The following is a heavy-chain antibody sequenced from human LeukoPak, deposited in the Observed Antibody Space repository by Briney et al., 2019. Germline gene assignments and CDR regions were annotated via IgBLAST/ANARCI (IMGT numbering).Heavy chain of an antibody. J-gene: IGHJ4*02. Sequence: GGSLRLSCAASGFTFSDYYMSWIRQAPGKGLQWLAYSSTSGSITYYADSVKGRFTISRDNAKNSLYLQMNSLRAEDTAVYYCAKDSLRVGGAFDYWGQGTLVTVSS. V-gene: IGHV3-11*04. CDR1: GFTFSDYY. CDR3: AKDSLRVGGAFDY. D-gene: IGHD3-16*01. CDR2: SSTSGSIT.